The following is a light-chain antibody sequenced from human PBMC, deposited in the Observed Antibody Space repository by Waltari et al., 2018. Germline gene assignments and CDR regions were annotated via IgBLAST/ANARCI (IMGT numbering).Light chain of an antibody. V-gene: IGKV1-5*03. CDR1: QSISNL. J-gene: IGKJ4*01. CDR2: KAS. Sequence: DNQMTQSPSTLSASIGDRVTITCRASQSISNLLAWYQQKPGKAPKLLIYKASSLESGVPSRFSGSGSGTEFTLTISSLHPDDFATYYCQQYNTYPLTFGGGTKVEIK. CDR3: QQYNTYPLT.